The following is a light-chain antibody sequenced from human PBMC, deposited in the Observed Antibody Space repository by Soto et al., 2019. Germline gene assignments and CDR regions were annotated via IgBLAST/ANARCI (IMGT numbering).Light chain of an antibody. CDR1: SSDVGDYNY. J-gene: IGLJ1*01. Sequence: QSALTQPASVSGSPGQSITISCTGTSSDVGDYNYVSWYQHHPGKAPKLMIYEVSNRPSGVSNRFSASKSGNTASLTISGLQAEDEADYYCSSYTGSSTYVFGTGTQLTVL. CDR2: EVS. V-gene: IGLV2-14*01. CDR3: SSYTGSSTYV.